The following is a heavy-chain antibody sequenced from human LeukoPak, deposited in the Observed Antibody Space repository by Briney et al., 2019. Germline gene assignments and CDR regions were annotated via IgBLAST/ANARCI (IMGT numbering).Heavy chain of an antibody. Sequence: GGSLRLSCAASGFTFSSYSMNWVRQAPGKGLEWVSSISSSSSYIYYADSVKGRFTISRDNSKNTLYLQMNSLRAEDTAVYYCARFYDYEHYFDYWGQGTLVTVSS. D-gene: IGHD3-16*01. J-gene: IGHJ4*02. V-gene: IGHV3-21*01. CDR3: ARFYDYEHYFDY. CDR2: ISSSSSYI. CDR1: GFTFSSYS.